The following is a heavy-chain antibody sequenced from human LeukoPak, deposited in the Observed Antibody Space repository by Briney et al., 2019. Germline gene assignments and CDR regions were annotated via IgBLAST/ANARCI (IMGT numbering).Heavy chain of an antibody. CDR2: IYYSGST. V-gene: IGHV4-61*01. Sequence: SETLSLTCTVSGGSISSSSYYWGWIRQPPGKGLEWIGYIYYSGSTNYNPSLKSRVTISVDTSKNQFSLKLSSVTAADTAVYYCARDNWNYGSSMDVWGQGTTVTVSS. CDR3: ARDNWNYGSSMDV. D-gene: IGHD1-7*01. CDR1: GGSISSSSYY. J-gene: IGHJ6*02.